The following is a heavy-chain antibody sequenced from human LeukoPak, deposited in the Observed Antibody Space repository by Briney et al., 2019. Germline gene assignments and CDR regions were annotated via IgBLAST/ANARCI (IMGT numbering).Heavy chain of an antibody. CDR3: ATTHYYGSGSYYTGPHAFDI. CDR1: GYSFTTYW. Sequence: GESLKISCKGSGYSFTTYWIGWVRQMPGKGLEWMGIIYPGDSDTRYSPSFQGRVTISADKSISTAYLQWSSLRASDTAIYYCATTHYYGSGSYYTGPHAFDIWGQGTMVTVSS. V-gene: IGHV5-51*01. CDR2: IYPGDSDT. J-gene: IGHJ3*02. D-gene: IGHD3-10*01.